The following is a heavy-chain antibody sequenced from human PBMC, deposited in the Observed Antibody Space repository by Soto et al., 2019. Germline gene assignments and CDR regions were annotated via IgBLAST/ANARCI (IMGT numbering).Heavy chain of an antibody. CDR1: GYTFPSYG. CDR3: ARDGGGWPDY. CDR2: ISAHNGNT. D-gene: IGHD6-19*01. Sequence: QVQLVQSGAEVKKAGASVKVSCKASGYTFPSYGISWVRQAPGQGLVWMGWISAHNGNTKYAQNFQGRVTMTTDTSTSTAHMELRGLRSDDTAVYYCARDGGGWPDYWGQGTLVTVSS. J-gene: IGHJ4*02. V-gene: IGHV1-18*01.